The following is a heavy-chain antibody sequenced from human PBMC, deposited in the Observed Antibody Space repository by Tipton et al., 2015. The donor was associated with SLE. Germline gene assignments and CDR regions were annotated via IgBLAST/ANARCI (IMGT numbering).Heavy chain of an antibody. J-gene: IGHJ4*02. CDR2: INQDGSQK. CDR1: GFTFTDYY. V-gene: IGHV3-7*01. CDR3: ARVRSNFDY. Sequence: SLRLSCVASGFTFTDYYMTWVRQAPGKGLEWVANINQDGSQKHYVDSVKGRFSISRDNAKNTLYLQMSRLRAEDTAVYYCARVRSNFDYWGQGTLVTVSS.